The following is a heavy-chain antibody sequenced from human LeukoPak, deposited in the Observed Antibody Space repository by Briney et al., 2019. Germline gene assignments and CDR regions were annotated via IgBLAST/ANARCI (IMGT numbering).Heavy chain of an antibody. CDR3: ARDPYSGGYGPYYYYYMDV. CDR1: GFTFSSYA. D-gene: IGHD1-26*01. V-gene: IGHV3-23*01. J-gene: IGHJ6*03. CDR2: ISGSGGST. Sequence: GGSLRLSCAASGFTFSSYAMSWVRQAPGKGLEWVSCISGSGGSTYYADSVKGRYTISRDNAQNSLYLQMNSLRAEDTAVYYCARDPYSGGYGPYYYYYMDVWGKGTTVTISS.